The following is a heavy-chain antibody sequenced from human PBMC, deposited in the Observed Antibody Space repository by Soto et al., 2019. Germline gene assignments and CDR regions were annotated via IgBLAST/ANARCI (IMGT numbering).Heavy chain of an antibody. J-gene: IGHJ4*02. D-gene: IGHD3-9*01. V-gene: IGHV4-39*01. CDR1: NGSISSRSSY. Sequence: SETLSLTCIVSNGSISSRSSYWGWIRQTPGKGLEWIGSIYYIGNTYYNPSLQTRVTISIDKSKSQFSLKLNSVTAADSAVYFCARLEGLATISYYFDFWGPGALVTVSS. CDR2: IYYIGNT. CDR3: ARLEGLATISYYFDF.